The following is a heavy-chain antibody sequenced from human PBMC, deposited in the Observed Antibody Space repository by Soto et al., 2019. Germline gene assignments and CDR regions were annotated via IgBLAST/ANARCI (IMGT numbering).Heavy chain of an antibody. CDR2: ISSSSSYI. CDR3: ARDRRFFGGTGRDV. Sequence: LRLSCAASGFTFSSYSMNWVRQAPGKGLEWVSSISSSSSYIYYADSVKGRFTISRDNAKNSLYLQMNSLRAEDTAVYYCARDRRFFGGTGRDVWGQGTTVTVSS. V-gene: IGHV3-21*01. CDR1: GFTFSSYS. D-gene: IGHD3-3*01. J-gene: IGHJ6*02.